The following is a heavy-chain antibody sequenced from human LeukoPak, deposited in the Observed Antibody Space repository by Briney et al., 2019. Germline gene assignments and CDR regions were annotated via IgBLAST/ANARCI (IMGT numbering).Heavy chain of an antibody. D-gene: IGHD3-10*01. CDR1: GFTFSSYE. J-gene: IGHJ4*02. CDR3: ARDPLVRGVYFDN. CDR2: ISSSGSII. V-gene: IGHV3-48*03. Sequence: GGSLRLSCAASGFTFSSYEMNWARQAPGKGLEWVSYISSSGSIIYYADSVKGRFTFSRDSAKNSLYLQMNNLRPEDTAVYYCARDPLVRGVYFDNWGQGTLVTVSS.